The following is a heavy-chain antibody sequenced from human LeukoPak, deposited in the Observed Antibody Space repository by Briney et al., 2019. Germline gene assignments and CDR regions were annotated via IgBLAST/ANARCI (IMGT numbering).Heavy chain of an antibody. CDR1: GYTFTNYG. CDR3: ARNYYASGSDDAFDI. D-gene: IGHD3-10*01. J-gene: IGHJ3*02. V-gene: IGHV1-18*01. CDR2: ISAYNGNT. Sequence: ASVKVSCKASGYTFTNYGISWVRQAPGQGLEWMVWISAYNGNTNYAQRLQGRVTMTTDTSTSTAYMELRSLRSDDTAVYYCARNYYASGSDDAFDIWGQGTMVTVSS.